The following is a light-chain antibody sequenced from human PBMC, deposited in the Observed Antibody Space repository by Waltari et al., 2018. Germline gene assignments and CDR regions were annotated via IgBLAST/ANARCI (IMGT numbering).Light chain of an antibody. J-gene: IGKJ5*01. V-gene: IGKV1-12*01. Sequence: DIQMTQSPSSVSASVGDRVTITCRASQDISSWLAWYQQKPGKAPNLLIYAASSLQSGVPSRFSGSGSGTHFTLTISSLQPEDFATYYCQQANSFPRTFGQGTRLEMK. CDR3: QQANSFPRT. CDR2: AAS. CDR1: QDISSW.